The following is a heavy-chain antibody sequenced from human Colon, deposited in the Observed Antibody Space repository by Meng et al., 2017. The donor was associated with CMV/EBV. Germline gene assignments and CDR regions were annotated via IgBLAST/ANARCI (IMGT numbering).Heavy chain of an antibody. Sequence: VSGCSIISSSWWNWVRQSPEKGLEWIGEIYYGGTTQYNPTLESRVTISMDKSKNQFSLNMTSVIAADTAVYYCARAHRYSGTFWIDYWGQGTLVTVSS. D-gene: IGHD1-26*01. J-gene: IGHJ4*02. CDR2: IYYGGTT. V-gene: IGHV4-4*02. CDR1: GCSIISSSW. CDR3: ARAHRYSGTFWIDY.